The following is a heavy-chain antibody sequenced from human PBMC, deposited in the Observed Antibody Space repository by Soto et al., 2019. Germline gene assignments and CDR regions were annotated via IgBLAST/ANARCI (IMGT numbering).Heavy chain of an antibody. Sequence: PGGSLRLSCAASGFSFNNYGMHRVRQAPGKGLEWVVVISFDGRNTYYADSVKGRFTISRDNSKNTLYLEMTSLRAEDTAVYYCAKQSGSWSYYNVGHGGHIHCCAQGTLVTVS. D-gene: IGHD3-10*01. CDR3: AKQSGSWSYYNVGHGGHIHC. CDR2: ISFDGRNT. J-gene: IGHJ4*02. CDR1: GFSFNNYG. V-gene: IGHV3-30*18.